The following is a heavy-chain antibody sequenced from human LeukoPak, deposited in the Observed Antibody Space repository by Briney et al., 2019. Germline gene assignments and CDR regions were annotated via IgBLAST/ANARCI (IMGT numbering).Heavy chain of an antibody. CDR2: ISGSGTGT. CDR1: RFTFKDYA. V-gene: IGHV3-23*01. CDR3: ATSYSSSSGPFDS. Sequence: GGSLRLSCAASRFTFKDYAMNWVRQAPGKGLEWVSTISGSGTGTYYADSVKGRFTISKDNSRNTLHLQMDSLRADDTAVYYCATSYSSSSGPFDSWGQGTLVTVSS. J-gene: IGHJ4*02. D-gene: IGHD6-6*01.